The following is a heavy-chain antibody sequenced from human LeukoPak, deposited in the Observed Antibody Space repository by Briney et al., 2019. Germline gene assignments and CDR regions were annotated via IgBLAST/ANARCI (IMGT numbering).Heavy chain of an antibody. V-gene: IGHV4-39*02. Sequence: SETLSLTCTVSAGSISSSNYYWGWIRQPPGKGLEWIGSIYYSGRTYYNPSLKSRVTISVDTSKKQFSLKLSSVTAADTAVYYCARDKGTSYLSSFDYWGQGTLVTVSS. CDR1: AGSISSSNYY. CDR3: ARDKGTSYLSSFDY. D-gene: IGHD6-6*01. J-gene: IGHJ4*02. CDR2: IYYSGRT.